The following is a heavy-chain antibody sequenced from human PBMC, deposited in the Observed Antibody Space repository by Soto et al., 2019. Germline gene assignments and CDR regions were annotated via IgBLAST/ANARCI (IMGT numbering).Heavy chain of an antibody. CDR1: GYIFTKYG. V-gene: IGHV1-18*01. CDR3: ARLQLGGDRMLNWFDP. D-gene: IGHD2-21*02. J-gene: IGHJ5*02. CDR2: INVYNGDR. Sequence: QVQVVQSGPELKKPGASVKVSCKAQGYIFTKYGIGWVRQAPGHGLVWRGLINVYNGDRKVAQKFQDRVSMTTDTATDTAYMELKSLRSGDTAVYYCARLQLGGDRMLNWFDPWGQGTLVTFSS.